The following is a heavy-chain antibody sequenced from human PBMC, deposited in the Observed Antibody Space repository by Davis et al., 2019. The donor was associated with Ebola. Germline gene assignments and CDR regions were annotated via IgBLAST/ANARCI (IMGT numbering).Heavy chain of an antibody. J-gene: IGHJ4*02. CDR2: IFPDDSDT. D-gene: IGHD5-18*01. V-gene: IGHV5-51*01. CDR3: ARLDSSGYVY. CDR1: GYIFTTYW. Sequence: GESLTISCKGSGYIFTTYWLGWVRQRPGKGLEWMGIIFPDDSDTTYSPTFQGQVSFSADKSISTAYLQWSSLKASDTAMYYCARLDSSGYVYWGRGTLVTVTS.